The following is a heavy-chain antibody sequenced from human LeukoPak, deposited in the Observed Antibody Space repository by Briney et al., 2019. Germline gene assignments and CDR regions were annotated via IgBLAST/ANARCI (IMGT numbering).Heavy chain of an antibody. Sequence: PGGSLRLSCAASGFTLSSYEMNWVRQAPGKGLEWVGLIRDSGEAFYADFVRGRFAISRDESENTLYLQMNSLRVEDTAVYFCARDRAALQDWVEFDPWGQGTPVIVSS. J-gene: IGHJ5*02. CDR2: IRDSGEA. CDR1: GFTLSSYE. D-gene: IGHD3/OR15-3a*01. CDR3: ARDRAALQDWVEFDP. V-gene: IGHV3-48*03.